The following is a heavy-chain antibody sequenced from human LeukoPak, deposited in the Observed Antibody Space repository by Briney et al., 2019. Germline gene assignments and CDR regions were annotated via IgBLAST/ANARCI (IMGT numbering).Heavy chain of an antibody. CDR1: GFTFSNYW. J-gene: IGHJ4*02. CDR3: ALKFYDSSGYYIDIY. Sequence: PGGSLRLSCAASGFTFSNYWMSWVRQAPGKGLEWVANIKEDGSEKKYVDSVKGRFTISRDNAKNSLYLQMNSLRAEDTAVYYCALKFYDSSGYYIDIYWGQGTLVTVSS. V-gene: IGHV3-7*01. CDR2: IKEDGSEK. D-gene: IGHD3-22*01.